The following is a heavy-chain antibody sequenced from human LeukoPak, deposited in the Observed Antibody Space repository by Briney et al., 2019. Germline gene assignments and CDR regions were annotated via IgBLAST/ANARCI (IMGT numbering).Heavy chain of an antibody. CDR3: ARDAISVVVVAATPDY. D-gene: IGHD2-15*01. CDR1: GYTFTSYG. CDR2: ISAYNGNT. Sequence: GASVTVSCKASGYTFTSYGISWVRQAPGQGLEWMGWISAYNGNTNYAQKLQGRVTMTTDTSTSTAYMELRSLRSDDTAVYYCARDAISVVVVAATPDYWGQGTLVTASS. V-gene: IGHV1-18*01. J-gene: IGHJ4*02.